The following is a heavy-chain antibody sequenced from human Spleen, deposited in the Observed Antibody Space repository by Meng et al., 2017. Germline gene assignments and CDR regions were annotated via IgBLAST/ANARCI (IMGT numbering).Heavy chain of an antibody. J-gene: IGHJ4*02. CDR3: ASWIYSCGWQ. V-gene: IGHV4/OR15-8*02. CDR1: GGSISSIDW. D-gene: IGHD6-19*01. Sequence: QVQLQESGPGLGTPSGTLSLTCVVSGGSISSIDWWSWVRQPPGKGLEWIGEIYHGGDTNYNPSLKSRVTIAIDKSKNQFSLKLSSVTAADTAVYYCASWIYSCGWQWGQGALVTVSS. CDR2: IYHGGDT.